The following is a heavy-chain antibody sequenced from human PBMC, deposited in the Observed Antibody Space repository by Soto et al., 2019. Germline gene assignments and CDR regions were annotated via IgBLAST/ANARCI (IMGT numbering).Heavy chain of an antibody. CDR3: ARVRGPYCGGDCYPPTPNWFDP. V-gene: IGHV1-3*01. CDR2: INAGNGNT. Sequence: ASVKVSCKASGYTFTSYAMHWVRQAPGQGLEWMGWINAGNGNTKYSQKFQGRVTITRDTSASTAYMELSSLRSEDTAVYYCARVRGPYCGGDCYPPTPNWFDPWGQGTLVTVSS. D-gene: IGHD2-21*02. J-gene: IGHJ5*02. CDR1: GYTFTSYA.